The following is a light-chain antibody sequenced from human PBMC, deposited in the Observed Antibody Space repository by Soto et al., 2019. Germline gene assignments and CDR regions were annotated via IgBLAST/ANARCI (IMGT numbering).Light chain of an antibody. CDR1: QSISSW. CDR2: DAS. J-gene: IGKJ4*02. V-gene: IGKV1-5*01. Sequence: DIQMTQSPSTLSASVGDRVTITCRASQSISSWLARYQQKPGKAPKLLIYDASSLEGGVTSRFSGSGSETEYTLTISSLQPDDFAAYYCQQYNSYPLTFGGGTKVEIK. CDR3: QQYNSYPLT.